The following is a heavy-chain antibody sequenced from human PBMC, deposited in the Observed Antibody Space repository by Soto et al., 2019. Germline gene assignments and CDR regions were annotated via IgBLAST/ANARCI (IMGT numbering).Heavy chain of an antibody. CDR3: VRQGIWVLHGLVDV. D-gene: IGHD3-10*01. CDR2: IYYSGST. Sequence: SETLSLTCTVSGGSISSYYWSWIRQPPGKGLEWIGYIYYSGSTNYNPSLKSRVTISVDTSKKQFSLRLSSVTAADTAVYYCVRQGIWVLHGLVDVWGQGTTVTVSS. V-gene: IGHV4-59*08. CDR1: GGSISSYY. J-gene: IGHJ6*02.